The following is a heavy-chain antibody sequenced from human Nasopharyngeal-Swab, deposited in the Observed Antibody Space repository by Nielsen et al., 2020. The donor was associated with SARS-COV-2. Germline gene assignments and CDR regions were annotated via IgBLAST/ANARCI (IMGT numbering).Heavy chain of an antibody. J-gene: IGHJ4*02. CDR1: GGSFSGYY. CDR2: INHSGST. V-gene: IGHV4-34*01. Sequence: GSLRLSCAVYGGSFSGYYWSWIRQPPGKGLEWIGEINHSGSTNYNPSLKSRVTISVDTSKNQFSVKLSSVTAADTAVYYCARGGLQEDIVVVPAAMPFDYWGQGTLVTVSS. D-gene: IGHD2-2*01. CDR3: ARGGLQEDIVVVPAAMPFDY.